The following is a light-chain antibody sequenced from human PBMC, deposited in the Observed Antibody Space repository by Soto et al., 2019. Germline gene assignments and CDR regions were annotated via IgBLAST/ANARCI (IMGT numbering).Light chain of an antibody. CDR1: QSISNS. Sequence: DIQMTQSPSSLSASVGDRVTITCRASQSISNSLNWYQQKPGKAPKLLIFAASNLPSGVPSRFSGSGSGTEFTLTISSLQPEDFGTYYCQQSYSSPLMYTFGQGPMLEIK. J-gene: IGKJ2*01. CDR2: AAS. V-gene: IGKV1-39*01. CDR3: QQSYSSPLMYT.